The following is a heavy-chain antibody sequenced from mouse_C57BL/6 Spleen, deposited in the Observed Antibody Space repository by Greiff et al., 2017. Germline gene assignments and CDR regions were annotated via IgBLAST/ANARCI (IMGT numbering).Heavy chain of an antibody. D-gene: IGHD2-3*01. CDR2: IWSGGST. V-gene: IGHV2-2*01. CDR1: GFSLTSYG. Sequence: VKLQESGPGLVQPSQSLSITCTVSGFSLTSYGVHWVRQSPGQGLEWLGVIWSGGSTYYNAAFISRLSISKDNSKSPVFFKMNSLQADDTAIYYCARNDGYYYFDYWGQGTTLTVSS. J-gene: IGHJ2*01. CDR3: ARNDGYYYFDY.